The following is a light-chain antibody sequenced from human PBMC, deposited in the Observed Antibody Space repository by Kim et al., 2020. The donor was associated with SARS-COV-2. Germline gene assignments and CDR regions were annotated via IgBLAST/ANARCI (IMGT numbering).Light chain of an antibody. J-gene: IGLJ1*01. CDR2: DVS. Sequence: PGQSVTISCTGTSSDVGGYNYVSWYQQHPDKAPKLMIYDVSKRPSGVPDRFSGSKSGNTASLTISGLQAEDEADYYCCSYAGSSYVFGTGTKVTVL. CDR3: CSYAGSSYV. CDR1: SSDVGGYNY. V-gene: IGLV2-11*01.